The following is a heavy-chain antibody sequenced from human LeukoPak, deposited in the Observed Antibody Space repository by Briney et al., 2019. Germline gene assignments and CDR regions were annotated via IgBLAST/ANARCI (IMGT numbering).Heavy chain of an antibody. CDR1: GFTFSSYE. J-gene: IGHJ6*02. Sequence: GGSLRLSCAASGFTFSSYEMNWVRQAPGKGLEWLSYISTSGSNIYYADSVRGRFTIPRGNSNNTLYVQMNSLRAEDTAVYHCAKDTTAHIAGRYYYGMDAWGRETTVTVSS. D-gene: IGHD6-6*01. CDR2: ISTSGSNI. V-gene: IGHV3-48*03. CDR3: AKDTTAHIAGRYYYGMDA.